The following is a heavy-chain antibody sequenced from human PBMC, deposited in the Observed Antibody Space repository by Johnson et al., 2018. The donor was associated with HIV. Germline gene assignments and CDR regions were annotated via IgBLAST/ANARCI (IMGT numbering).Heavy chain of an antibody. CDR3: ARRGNWNYLKSAFDI. Sequence: QVQLVESGGGFVKPGASLRLSCAASGFTFSDYYMTWIRQAPGKGLEWVSYISSRGSTMYYADSVKGRFTISRDNAKNSLYLQMNSLRAEDTAVYHCARRGNWNYLKSAFDIWGQGTMVTVSS. CDR1: GFTFSDYY. V-gene: IGHV3-11*04. CDR2: ISSRGSTM. D-gene: IGHD1-7*01. J-gene: IGHJ3*02.